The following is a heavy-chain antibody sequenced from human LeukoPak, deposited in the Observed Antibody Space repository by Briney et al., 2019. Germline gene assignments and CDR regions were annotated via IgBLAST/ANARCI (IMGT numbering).Heavy chain of an antibody. CDR3: AKGLRFLSY. V-gene: IGHV3-23*01. Sequence: ASVKVSCKASGGTFSSYAISWVRQAPGKGLEWVSAISGSGGSTYYADSVKGRFTISRDNSKNTLYLQMNSLRAEDTAVYYCAKGLRFLSYWGQGTLVTVSS. CDR1: GGTFSSYA. CDR2: ISGSGGST. J-gene: IGHJ4*02. D-gene: IGHD3-3*01.